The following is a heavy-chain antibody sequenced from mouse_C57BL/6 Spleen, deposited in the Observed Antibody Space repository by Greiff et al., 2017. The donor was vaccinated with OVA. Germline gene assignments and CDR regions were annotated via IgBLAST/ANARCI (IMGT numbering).Heavy chain of an antibody. V-gene: IGHV1-54*01. Sequence: QVQLQQSGAELVRPGTSVKVSCKASGYAFTNYLIEWVKQRPGQGLEWIGVINPGSGGTNYNEKFKGKATLTADKSSSTAYMQLSSLTSEDSAVYFCARSEGYYYGIDDWGQGTTLTVSS. CDR2: INPGSGGT. CDR1: GYAFTNYL. J-gene: IGHJ2*01. D-gene: IGHD1-1*01. CDR3: ARSEGYYYGIDD.